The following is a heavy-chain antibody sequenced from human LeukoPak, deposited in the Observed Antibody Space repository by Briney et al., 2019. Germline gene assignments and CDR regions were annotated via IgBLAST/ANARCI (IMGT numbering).Heavy chain of an antibody. CDR3: ARGRGLTLSYHYFDY. CDR1: GXTFSPLG. D-gene: IGHD3-10*01. CDR2: ISSGSSTT. V-gene: IGHV3-48*02. Sequence: GGSLRLSCAASGXTFSPLGMNWVRQAPGRGLEWVSYISSGSSTTYYADFVKGRFTISRDNAKNSLYLQVNSLRDEDTAVYYCARGRGLTLSYHYFDYWGQGTLVAVSS. J-gene: IGHJ4*02.